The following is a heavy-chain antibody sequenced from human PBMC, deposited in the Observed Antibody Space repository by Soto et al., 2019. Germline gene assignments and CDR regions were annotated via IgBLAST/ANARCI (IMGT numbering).Heavy chain of an antibody. CDR2: MNPNSGNT. CDR1: GYTFTSYD. J-gene: IGHJ4*02. V-gene: IGHV1-8*01. CDR3: ASTARITMVRGVMEDY. D-gene: IGHD3-10*01. Sequence: QVQLVQSGAEVKKPGASVKVSCKASGYTFTSYDINWVRQATGQGLEWMGWMNPNSGNTGYAQKFQGRITMTRNTSISTAYMELSSLRSEDTAVYYCASTARITMVRGVMEDYGGQGTLVTVSS.